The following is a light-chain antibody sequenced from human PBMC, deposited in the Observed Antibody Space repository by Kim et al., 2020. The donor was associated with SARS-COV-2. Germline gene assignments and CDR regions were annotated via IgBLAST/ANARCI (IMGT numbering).Light chain of an antibody. J-gene: IGLJ2*01. CDR2: GKN. CDR3: PYRDNSCSHWV. Sequence: SSELTQDPAVSGALGRTGRMTCQGNTLRTHYATWYQQKSGQAPVLVIYGKNNRPSGIPDRFSGSSSGNTASLTITGAQTGGEADYYYPYRDNSCSHWVFGAETHLTFL. V-gene: IGLV3-19*01. CDR1: TLRTHY.